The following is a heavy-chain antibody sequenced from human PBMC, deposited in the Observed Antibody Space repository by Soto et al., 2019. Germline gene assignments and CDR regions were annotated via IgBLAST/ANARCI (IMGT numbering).Heavy chain of an antibody. D-gene: IGHD1-7*01. CDR2: IYRTGST. V-gene: IGHV4-4*02. J-gene: IGHJ4*02. CDR1: GGSFTSNNW. Sequence: SETLSLTCAVSGGSFTSNNWWTWVRKPPGQGLEWIGEIYRTGSTNYNPSLKSRVTISLDKSENQFSLKVTSLTAADTAVYYCASRDPGTSVDYWGQGTLVT. CDR3: ASRDPGTSVDY.